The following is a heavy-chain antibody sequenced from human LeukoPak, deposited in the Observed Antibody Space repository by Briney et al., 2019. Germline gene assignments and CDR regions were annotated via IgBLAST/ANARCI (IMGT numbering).Heavy chain of an antibody. V-gene: IGHV4-39*07. CDR3: ARSFPPRGVWFDP. Sequence: SSETLSLTCTVSGGSISSSSYYWGWIRQPPGKGLEWIGSIYYSGSTYYNPSLKSRVTISVDTSKNQFSLKLSSVTAADTAVYFCARSFPPRGVWFDPWGQGTLVTVSS. CDR1: GGSISSSSYY. CDR2: IYYSGST. J-gene: IGHJ5*02.